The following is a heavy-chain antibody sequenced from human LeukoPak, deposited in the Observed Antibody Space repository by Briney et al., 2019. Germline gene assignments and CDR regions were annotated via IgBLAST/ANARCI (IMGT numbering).Heavy chain of an antibody. Sequence: PGGSLRLSCAASGLTFSSFAMTWVRQAPGKGXXXXXXISGSGGSTYYADSVKGRLTISRDNSKNTLYLQMNSLRAEDTAVYYCAKARCSSTSCPFDYWGQGTLVTVSS. D-gene: IGHD2-2*01. CDR2: ISGSGGST. J-gene: IGHJ4*02. CDR1: GLTFSSFA. V-gene: IGHV3-23*01. CDR3: AKARCSSTSCPFDY.